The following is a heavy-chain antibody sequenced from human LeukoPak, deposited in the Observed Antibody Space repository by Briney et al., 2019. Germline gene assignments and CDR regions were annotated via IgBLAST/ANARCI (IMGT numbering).Heavy chain of an antibody. J-gene: IGHJ4*02. CDR2: INANTGTP. CDR3: ARDLWDY. Sequence: ASVKVSCKASGYTFTSNGMNWVRQAPGQGLEWMGWINANTGTPTYTQGFTGRFVFSLDTSVSTVYLQISSLKAEDTAVYYCARDLWDYWGQGTLVTVCS. V-gene: IGHV7-4-1*02. D-gene: IGHD2-21*01. CDR1: GYTFTSNG.